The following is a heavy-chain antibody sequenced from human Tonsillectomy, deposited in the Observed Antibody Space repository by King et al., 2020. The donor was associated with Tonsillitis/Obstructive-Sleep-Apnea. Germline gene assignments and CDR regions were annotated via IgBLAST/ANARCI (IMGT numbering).Heavy chain of an antibody. V-gene: IGHV5-51*03. Sequence: VQLVESGAEVKKPGESLKISCKGSGYRFTGYWIGWVRQMPGKGLEWMGIIYPADSDTRYSPSFQGQVTISADKSISTAYLQWSRLKAPDSAMYYCARRGYCDGDTCNNWFDPWGQGTLVTVSS. J-gene: IGHJ5*02. CDR3: ARRGYCDGDTCNNWFDP. D-gene: IGHD2-21*01. CDR1: GYRFTGYW. CDR2: IYPADSDT.